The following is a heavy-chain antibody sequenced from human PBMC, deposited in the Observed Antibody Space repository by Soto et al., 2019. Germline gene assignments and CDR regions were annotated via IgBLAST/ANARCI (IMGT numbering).Heavy chain of an antibody. V-gene: IGHV4-59*01. D-gene: IGHD3-10*01. CDR1: GGSISSYY. CDR2: IYYSGST. Sequence: PLETLSLTCTVSGGSISSYYWSCIRQPPGKGLEWIGYIYYSGSTNYNPSLKSRVTISVDTSKNQFSLKLSSVTAADTAVYYCATSNDPCPGCYFWGQGTLVTVSS. J-gene: IGHJ4*02. CDR3: ATSNDPCPGCYF.